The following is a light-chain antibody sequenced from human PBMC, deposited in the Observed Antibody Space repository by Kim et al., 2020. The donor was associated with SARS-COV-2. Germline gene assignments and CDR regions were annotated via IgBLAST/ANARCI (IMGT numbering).Light chain of an antibody. CDR1: QSVSSSY. CDR2: GAS. Sequence: EIVLTQSPGTLSLSPGERATLSCRASQSVSSSYLAWYQQKPGQAPRLLIYGASSMATAIPDRFSGSGSGTDFTLTISRLEPEDFAVYYCQQYGSSPLTFGGGTKVDIK. J-gene: IGKJ4*01. V-gene: IGKV3-20*01. CDR3: QQYGSSPLT.